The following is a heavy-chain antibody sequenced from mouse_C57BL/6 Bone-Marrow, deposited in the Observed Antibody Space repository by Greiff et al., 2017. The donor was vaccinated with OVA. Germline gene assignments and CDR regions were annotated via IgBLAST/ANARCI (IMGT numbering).Heavy chain of an antibody. CDR2: ISYDGSN. D-gene: IGHD2-2*01. V-gene: IGHV3-6*01. CDR3: APYGYDGFAY. J-gene: IGHJ3*01. Sequence: EVKLMESGPGLVKPSQSLSLTCSVTGYSITSGYYWNWIRQFPGNKLEWMGYISYDGSNNYNPSLKNQISITRDTSKNQFFLKLNSVTTEDTATYYCAPYGYDGFAYWGQGTLVTVSA. CDR1: GYSITSGYY.